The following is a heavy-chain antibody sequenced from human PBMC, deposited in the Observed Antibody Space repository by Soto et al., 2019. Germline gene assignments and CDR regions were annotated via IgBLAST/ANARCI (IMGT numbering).Heavy chain of an antibody. Sequence: GESLKISCKGSGYSFTTYWIGWVRQMPGRGLEWMGIIYPGDSDTRYSPSFQGQVIISADKAISTAYLQWSSLKASDTAIYYCARQGMDKLMAAYHGMDVWGQGTPVTVSS. CDR2: IYPGDSDT. J-gene: IGHJ6*02. V-gene: IGHV5-51*01. D-gene: IGHD2-2*03. CDR3: ARQGMDKLMAAYHGMDV. CDR1: GYSFTTYW.